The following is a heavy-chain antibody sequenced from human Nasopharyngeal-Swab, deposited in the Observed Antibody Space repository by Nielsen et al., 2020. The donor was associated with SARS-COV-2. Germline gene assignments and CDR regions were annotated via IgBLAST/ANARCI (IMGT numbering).Heavy chain of an antibody. CDR1: GGSISSGGYY. J-gene: IGHJ4*02. V-gene: IGHV4-31*03. CDR2: IYYSGST. Sequence: SETLSLTCTVPGGSISSGGYYWSWIRQHPGKGLEWIGYIYYSGSTYYNPSLKSRVTISVDTSKNQFSLKLSSVTAADTAVYYCARGLDGVVNPFDYWGQGTLVTVSS. CDR3: ARGLDGVVNPFDY. D-gene: IGHD3-3*01.